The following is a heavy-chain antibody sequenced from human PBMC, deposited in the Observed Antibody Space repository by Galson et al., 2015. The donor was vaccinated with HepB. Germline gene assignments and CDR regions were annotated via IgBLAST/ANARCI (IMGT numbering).Heavy chain of an antibody. CDR2: IDWDDDK. Sequence: PALVKPTQTLTLTCTFSGFSLSTSGMCVSWIRQPPGKALEWLARIDWDDDKYYGTPLKTRLTISKDTSKNQVVLTMTNMDPVDTATYYCARMIFRQDYYYYMDVWGKGTTVTVSS. D-gene: IGHD3-9*01. J-gene: IGHJ6*03. V-gene: IGHV2-70*11. CDR1: GFSLSTSGMC. CDR3: ARMIFRQDYYYYMDV.